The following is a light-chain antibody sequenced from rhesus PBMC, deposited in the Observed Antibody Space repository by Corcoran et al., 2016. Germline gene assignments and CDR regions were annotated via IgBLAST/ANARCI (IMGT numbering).Light chain of an antibody. J-gene: IGKJ4*01. CDR1: QSISNY. CDR2: RAS. CDR3: QKGYSYPLT. V-gene: IGKV1S9*01. Sequence: DIQMTQSPSSLSASVGDRVTITCQASQSISNYLNWYQQKPGKSPKLLIYRASSLQSGIPSRFSGSGSGTVFTLTISSLQPEYFATYYCQKGYSYPLTFGGVTKVELK.